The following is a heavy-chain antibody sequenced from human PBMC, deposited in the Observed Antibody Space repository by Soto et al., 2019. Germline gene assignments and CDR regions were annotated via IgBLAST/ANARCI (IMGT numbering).Heavy chain of an antibody. CDR3: AKDPYDHRTFRYYYDGMDV. Sequence: QVQLVESGGGVVQPGRSLRLSCAASGFTFSSYGMHWVRQAPGKGLEWVAVISYDGSNKYYADSVKGRFTISRDNSKNTLYLQMNSLRAEDTAVYYCAKDPYDHRTFRYYYDGMDVWGQGTTVTVSS. CDR2: ISYDGSNK. V-gene: IGHV3-30*18. CDR1: GFTFSSYG. D-gene: IGHD3-16*01. J-gene: IGHJ6*02.